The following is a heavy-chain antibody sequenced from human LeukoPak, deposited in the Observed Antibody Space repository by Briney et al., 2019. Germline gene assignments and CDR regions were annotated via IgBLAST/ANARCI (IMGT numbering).Heavy chain of an antibody. J-gene: IGHJ4*02. CDR3: ARMFSSGETNSNDY. CDR1: GGSISSGGYS. D-gene: IGHD3-10*01. V-gene: IGHV4-30-2*01. Sequence: SETLSLTCAVSGGSISSGGYSWSWIRQPPGKGLEWIGYIYHSGSACYNPSLKSRVTISVDRSKNQFSLKLSSVTAADTAVYYCARMFSSGETNSNDYWGQGTLVTVSS. CDR2: IYHSGSA.